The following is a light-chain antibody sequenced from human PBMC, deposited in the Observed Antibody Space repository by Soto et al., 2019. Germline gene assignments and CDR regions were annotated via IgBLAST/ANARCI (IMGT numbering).Light chain of an antibody. V-gene: IGLV2-14*01. CDR1: STDVGGYIY. CDR2: EIY. Sequence: QSALTQPASVSGSLGQSITLSCTGTSTDVGGYIYVYWYQQYPGKAPKLIIFEIYNRPSGVSDRFSGSRSGNTASLTISSLQTEDEADYYCSSYSSSSKILFGGGTKLTVL. CDR3: SSYSSSSKIL. J-gene: IGLJ2*01.